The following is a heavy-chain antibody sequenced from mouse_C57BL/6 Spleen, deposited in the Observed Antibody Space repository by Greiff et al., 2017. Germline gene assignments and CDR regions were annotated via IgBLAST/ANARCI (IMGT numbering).Heavy chain of an antibody. Sequence: EVKLVESGGGLVKPGGSLKLSCAASGFTFSSYAMSWVRQTPEKRLEWVATISDGGSYTYYPDNVKGRFTISRDNAKNNLYLQMSHLKSEDTAMYYCARGDYGSSYGDYWGQGTTLTVSS. CDR2: ISDGGSYT. D-gene: IGHD1-1*01. CDR1: GFTFSSYA. J-gene: IGHJ2*01. V-gene: IGHV5-4*03. CDR3: ARGDYGSSYGDY.